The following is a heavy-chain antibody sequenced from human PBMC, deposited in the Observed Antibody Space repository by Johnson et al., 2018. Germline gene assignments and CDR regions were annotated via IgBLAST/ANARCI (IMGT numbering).Heavy chain of an antibody. V-gene: IGHV3-9*01. D-gene: IGHD3-10*01. J-gene: IGHJ6*03. CDR2: ISWNSGSI. CDR3: AKEGWFGGNYYSYYMDV. CDR1: GFTFDDYA. Sequence: VQLVQSGGGLVKPGGSLRLSCAASGFTFDDYAMHWVRQAPGKGLEWVSGISWNSGSIGYADSVKGRFTISRDNAKSSLYLQMNRLRAEDPALYYCAKEGWFGGNYYSYYMDVWGKGTTVTVSS.